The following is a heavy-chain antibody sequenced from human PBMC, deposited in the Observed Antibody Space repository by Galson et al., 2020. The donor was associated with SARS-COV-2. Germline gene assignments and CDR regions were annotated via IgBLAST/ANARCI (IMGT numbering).Heavy chain of an antibody. CDR2: ISYDGSNK. CDR3: ARDGVGPRYFDY. Sequence: GGSLRLSCAASGFTFSSYAMHWVRQAPGKGLEWVAVISYDGSNKYYADSVKGRFTISRDNSKNTLYLQMNSLRAEDTAVYYCARDGVGPRYFDYWGQGTLVTVSS. CDR1: GFTFSSYA. V-gene: IGHV3-30*04. D-gene: IGHD3-10*01. J-gene: IGHJ4*02.